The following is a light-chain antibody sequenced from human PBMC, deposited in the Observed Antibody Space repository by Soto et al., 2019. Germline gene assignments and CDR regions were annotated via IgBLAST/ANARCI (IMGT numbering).Light chain of an antibody. CDR1: QTINSW. Sequence: DIQMTQSPSTLSASVRDRVTITCRASQTINSWLAWYQQRPGKAPRLLIYKASTLESGVPSRFSGSGSGTEFTPTISTLQPDDFATYYCQQYDRIPYTFGQGTKLDIK. CDR3: QQYDRIPYT. CDR2: KAS. V-gene: IGKV1-5*03. J-gene: IGKJ2*01.